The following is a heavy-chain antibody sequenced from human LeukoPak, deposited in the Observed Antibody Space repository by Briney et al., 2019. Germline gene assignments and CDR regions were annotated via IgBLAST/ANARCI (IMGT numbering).Heavy chain of an antibody. CDR3: AREGGHYYYIDV. D-gene: IGHD3-16*01. Sequence: SETLSLTCALSGDSFSSNSSAWDWLRQSPSRGLEWVGRTYYRSKWSSDYAVSMKSLITIKPDTSKNQFSLQLNSVTPEDTAVYFCAREGGHYYYIDVWGKGTTVTVSS. V-gene: IGHV6-1*01. J-gene: IGHJ6*03. CDR2: TYYRSKWSS. CDR1: GDSFSSNSSA.